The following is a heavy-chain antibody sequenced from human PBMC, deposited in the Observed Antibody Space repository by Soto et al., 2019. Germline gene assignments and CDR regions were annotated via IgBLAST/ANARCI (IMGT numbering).Heavy chain of an antibody. CDR2: IHYNGDP. CDR3: AGGAPRGRGVPTDFLF. CDR1: GGSLTSGGYY. V-gene: IGHV4-31*03. J-gene: IGHJ1*01. D-gene: IGHD3-10*01. Sequence: PSETLSLTCSVSGGSLTSGGYYWSWVRPHPGKDLQWVGSIHYNGDPYYNPSIRSRTSISLDTSENRFSLMLSSVTAADTAVYFCAGGAPRGRGVPTDFLFWGPGTLVTVSS.